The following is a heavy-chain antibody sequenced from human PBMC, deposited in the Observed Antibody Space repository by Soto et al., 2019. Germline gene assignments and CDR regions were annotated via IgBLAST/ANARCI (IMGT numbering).Heavy chain of an antibody. V-gene: IGHV1-2*04. Sequence: LLNVSCKASVYSFTDYHINWVRQAPGQGLEWVGRINPKSGGTSTAQKFQGWVTMTTDTSISTASMELTRLTSDDTAIYYCARGDSTDCSNGVCSFFYNHDMDVWGQGTTVTVSS. CDR1: VYSFTDYH. D-gene: IGHD2-8*01. J-gene: IGHJ6*02. CDR2: INPKSGGT. CDR3: ARGDSTDCSNGVCSFFYNHDMDV.